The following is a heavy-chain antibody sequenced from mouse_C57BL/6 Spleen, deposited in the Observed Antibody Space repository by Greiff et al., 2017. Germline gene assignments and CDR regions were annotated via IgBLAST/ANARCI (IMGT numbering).Heavy chain of an antibody. V-gene: IGHV1-61*01. D-gene: IGHD2-2*01. CDR1: GYTFTSYW. J-gene: IGHJ1*03. Sequence: QVQLQQSGAELVRPGSSVKLSCKASGYTFTSYWMDWVKQRPGQGLEWIGNIYPSDSETHYNQKFKDKATLTVDKSSSTAYMQLSSLTSEDSAVYYCARRWLRRGDWYFDVWGTGTTVTVSS. CDR3: ARRWLRRGDWYFDV. CDR2: IYPSDSET.